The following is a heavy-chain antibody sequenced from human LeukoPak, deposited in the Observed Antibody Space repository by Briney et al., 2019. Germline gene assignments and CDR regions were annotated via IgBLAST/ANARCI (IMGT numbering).Heavy chain of an antibody. J-gene: IGHJ4*02. V-gene: IGHV4-39*01. CDR1: GASISTSAYS. D-gene: IGHD1-20*01. Sequence: SETLSLTCTVSGASISTSAYSWGWIRQPPGKGLEWIGLYYIESPYYNPSLKGRLTLNVDASKSQLSLTLTSVTAADTAVYYCARRPITVAPYFFDSWGRGLLVTVSS. CDR3: ARRPITVAPYFFDS. CDR2: LYYIESP.